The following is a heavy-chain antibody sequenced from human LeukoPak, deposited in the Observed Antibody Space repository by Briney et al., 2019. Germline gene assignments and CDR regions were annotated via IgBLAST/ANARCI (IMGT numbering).Heavy chain of an antibody. V-gene: IGHV3-13*01. CDR2: IGTAGDT. D-gene: IGHD3-22*01. J-gene: IGHJ4*02. Sequence: PGGSLRLSCAASGFTFSSHDMHWVRQATGKGLEWVSAIGTAGDTYYPGSVKGRFTISRENAKNSLYLQMNSLRAGDTAVYYCARGRMVLPRDSSGGFDYWGQGTLVTVSS. CDR1: GFTFSSHD. CDR3: ARGRMVLPRDSSGGFDY.